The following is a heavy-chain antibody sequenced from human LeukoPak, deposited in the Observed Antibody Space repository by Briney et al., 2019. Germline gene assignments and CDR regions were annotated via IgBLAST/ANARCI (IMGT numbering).Heavy chain of an antibody. CDR1: GASITSSNYY. Sequence: SETLSLTCTVSGASITSSNYYWLWLRQPPGKGLEWIGSIYYTAITYYNLSLKSRVTISVDTSKCQCSLRLSSVTAADTAVYYCARDGNSTVTPDLDYWGQGTLVTVSS. CDR3: ARDGNSTVTPDLDY. V-gene: IGHV4-39*07. CDR2: IYYTAIT. D-gene: IGHD4-11*01. J-gene: IGHJ4*02.